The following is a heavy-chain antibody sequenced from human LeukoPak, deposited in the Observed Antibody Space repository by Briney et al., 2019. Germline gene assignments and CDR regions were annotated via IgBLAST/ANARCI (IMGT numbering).Heavy chain of an antibody. CDR1: GGSFSGYY. V-gene: IGHV4-34*01. CDR2: INHSGGT. CDR3: ARGSSIAVAGTGYYFDY. D-gene: IGHD6-19*01. Sequence: SETLSLTCAVYGGSFSGYYWSWIRQPPGKGLEWIGEINHSGGTNYNPSLKSRVTISVDRSKDQFSLKLSSLTAADTAVYYCARGSSIAVAGTGYYFDYWGQGTLVTASS. J-gene: IGHJ4*02.